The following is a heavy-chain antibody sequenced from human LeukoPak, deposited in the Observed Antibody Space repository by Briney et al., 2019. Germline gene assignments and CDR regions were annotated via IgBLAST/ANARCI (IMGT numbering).Heavy chain of an antibody. D-gene: IGHD3-10*01. Sequence: SETLSLTCTVSGDSMSSSHYCWGWIRQPPVKGLEWIGSIYYSGSTYYNPSLKSRVTMSVDTSKNQFSLKLSSVTAADTAVYYCASFGEAVIAFDIWGQGTMVTVSS. V-gene: IGHV4-39*07. CDR1: GDSMSSSHYC. J-gene: IGHJ3*02. CDR2: IYYSGST. CDR3: ASFGEAVIAFDI.